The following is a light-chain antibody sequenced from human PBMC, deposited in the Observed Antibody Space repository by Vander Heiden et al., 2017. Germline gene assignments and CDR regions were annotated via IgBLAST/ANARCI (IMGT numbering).Light chain of an antibody. J-gene: IGKJ4*01. CDR3: QQFNSYPPLT. CDR1: RGITSA. CDR2: DAS. Sequence: AIQLPQSPSSLSASVGDRVTITCRASRGITSALAWYQQTPGKPPRLLIYDASSLASGVPSRFSGSGSGTDFTLTISSLQPEDFATYYCQQFNSYPPLTFGGGTNVEIK. V-gene: IGKV1-13*02.